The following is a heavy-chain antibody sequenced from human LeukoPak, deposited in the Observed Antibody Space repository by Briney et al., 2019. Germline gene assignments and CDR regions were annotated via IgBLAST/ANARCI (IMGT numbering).Heavy chain of an antibody. D-gene: IGHD3-10*01. CDR3: ASSYYGSGS. CDR1: GGSISSYY. Sequence: SETLSLTCTVSGGSISSYYWSWIRQPPGKGLEWIGYIYYSGSTNYNPSLKSRVTISVDTSKNQFSLKLSSVTAADTAVYYCASSYYGSGSWGQGTMVTVSS. J-gene: IGHJ3*01. V-gene: IGHV4-59*12. CDR2: IYYSGST.